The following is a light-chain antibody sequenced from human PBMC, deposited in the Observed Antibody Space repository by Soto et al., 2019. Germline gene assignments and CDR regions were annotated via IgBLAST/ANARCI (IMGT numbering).Light chain of an antibody. Sequence: QSVLTQPASVSGSPGQSITICCTGTSSDVGGYNYVSWYQQHPGKAPKLMIYEVSNRPSGVSNRFSGSKSGNTASLTISGLQAEDEADYYCSSYTSSSTLGYVFGTGTKLTVL. CDR3: SSYTSSSTLGYV. CDR1: SSDVGGYNY. J-gene: IGLJ1*01. CDR2: EVS. V-gene: IGLV2-14*01.